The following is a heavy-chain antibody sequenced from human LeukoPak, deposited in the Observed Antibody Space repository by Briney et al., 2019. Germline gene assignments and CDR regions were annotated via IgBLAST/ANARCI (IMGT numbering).Heavy chain of an antibody. D-gene: IGHD2-2*01. J-gene: IGHJ6*03. V-gene: IGHV4-4*07. Sequence: SETLSLTCTVSGGSISSYYWSWIRQPAGKGPEWIGRIYTSGSTYYNPSLKSRVTISVDTSKNQFSLKLSSVTAADTAVYYCARHSCSSTSCYHYYYYYMDVWGKGTTVTVSS. CDR2: IYTSGST. CDR3: ARHSCSSTSCYHYYYYYMDV. CDR1: GGSISSYY.